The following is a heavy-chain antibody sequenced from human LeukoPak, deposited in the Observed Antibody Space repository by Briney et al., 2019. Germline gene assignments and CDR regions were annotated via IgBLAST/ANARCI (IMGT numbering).Heavy chain of an antibody. V-gene: IGHV4-34*01. Sequence: SETLSLTCAVYGGSFSGYYWSWIRQPPGTGLEGIGEIKHSVSTNYNPSLKSRVTISVDTSKNQISLNLSAVTAADTAVYYCARVQYYYGSGSYKPYNMAVWGEGTTVTISS. CDR1: GGSFSGYY. CDR3: ARVQYYYGSGSYKPYNMAV. J-gene: IGHJ6*03. CDR2: IKHSVST. D-gene: IGHD3-10*01.